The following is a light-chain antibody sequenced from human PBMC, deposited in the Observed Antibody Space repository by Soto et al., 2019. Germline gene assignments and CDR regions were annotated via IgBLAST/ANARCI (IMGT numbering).Light chain of an antibody. V-gene: IGKV3-15*01. CDR1: QSVSSN. CDR2: GAS. Sequence: EIVMTQSPATLSVSPGERVTLSCRASQSVSSNLAWYQQKAGQAPRLLIYGASTRATGIPARFSGSGSGTELTLTISGLQSEDFAVYYCQQYNNWPPWTFGQGTKVDVK. J-gene: IGKJ1*01. CDR3: QQYNNWPPWT.